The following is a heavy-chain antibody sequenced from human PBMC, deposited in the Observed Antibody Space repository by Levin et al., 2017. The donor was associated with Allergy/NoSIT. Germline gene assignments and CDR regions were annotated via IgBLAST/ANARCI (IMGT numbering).Heavy chain of an antibody. CDR2: ITSNGGST. CDR1: GFTFSSYA. CDR3: VKVSGGSLYYYDMDV. D-gene: IGHD2-15*01. V-gene: IGHV3-64D*06. Sequence: GESLKISCSASGFTFSSYAMHWVRQAPGKGLEYVSAITSNGGSTYYADSVKARFTISRDNSKNTLYLQMSSLRAEDTAVYYCVKVSGGSLYYYDMDVWGQGTTVTVSS. J-gene: IGHJ6*02.